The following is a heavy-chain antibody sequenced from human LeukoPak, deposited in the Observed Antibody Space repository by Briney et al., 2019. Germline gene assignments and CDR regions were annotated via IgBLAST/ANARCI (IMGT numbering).Heavy chain of an antibody. CDR3: ARVGSYCFEY. Sequence: SETLSLTCTVSGGSISGNYWSWIRQPPGKGLEWIGYIYYSGSTIHNPSLKSRVTMSVDTSKHQFSLKLSSVTAAVTAVYYCARVGSYCFEYWGQGTLVTVSS. V-gene: IGHV4-59*01. J-gene: IGHJ4*02. CDR1: GGSISGNY. D-gene: IGHD3-10*01. CDR2: IYYSGST.